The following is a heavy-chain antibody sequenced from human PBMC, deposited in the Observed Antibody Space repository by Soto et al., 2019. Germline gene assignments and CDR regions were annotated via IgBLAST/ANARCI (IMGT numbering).Heavy chain of an antibody. CDR3: ARKPNSSGWYPKLYWYFDL. CDR1: GGSFSSYA. D-gene: IGHD6-19*01. J-gene: IGHJ2*01. Sequence: GXAVKVSCKAFGGSFSSYAIIWVRQAPGQGLEWMGGIIPIFGTANYAQKFQGRVTITADESTSTAYMELSSLRSEDTAVYYCARKPNSSGWYPKLYWYFDLWGRGTLVTVSS. CDR2: IIPIFGTA. V-gene: IGHV1-69*01.